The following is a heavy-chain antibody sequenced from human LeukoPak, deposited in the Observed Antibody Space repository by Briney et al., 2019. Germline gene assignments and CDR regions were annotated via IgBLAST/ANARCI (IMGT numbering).Heavy chain of an antibody. CDR2: IYTSGST. J-gene: IGHJ5*02. CDR1: GGSISSGSYY. Sequence: PSETLSLTCTVSGGSISSGSYYWSWIRQPAGKGLEWIGRIYTSGSTNYNPSLKSRVTISVDTSKNQFSLKLSSVAAADTAVYFCARESKYVYGSGSPYSSWGQGTLVTVSS. CDR3: ARESKYVYGSGSPYSS. D-gene: IGHD3-10*01. V-gene: IGHV4-61*02.